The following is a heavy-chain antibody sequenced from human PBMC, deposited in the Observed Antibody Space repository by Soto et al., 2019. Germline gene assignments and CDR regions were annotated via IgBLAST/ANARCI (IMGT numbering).Heavy chain of an antibody. CDR1: GDSISSSNFY. D-gene: IGHD3-10*01. Sequence: KSSETLSLTCSVSGDSISSSNFYWGWIRQSPGRGLDWIGSISNSGSTFYNPSLKSRLYISVDTSKNQLSLKLTSVTAAEAAVYFCASGQYNSGFYAMAVWGHGTTVTVSS. CDR3: ASGQYNSGFYAMAV. J-gene: IGHJ6*02. CDR2: ISNSGST. V-gene: IGHV4-39*01.